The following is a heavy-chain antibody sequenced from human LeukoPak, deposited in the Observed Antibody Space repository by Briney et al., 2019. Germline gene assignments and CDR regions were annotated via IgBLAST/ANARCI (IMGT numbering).Heavy chain of an antibody. V-gene: IGHV1-46*01. Sequence: ASVKISRKASGFKFTNFYFHWVRQAPGQGLEWMGIINPSGGTTTYAQKFQGNITMTRDTSTSTVYMEMTSLTSEDTAVYYCARSEYSKSIWFDPWGQGTLVTVSS. J-gene: IGHJ5*02. CDR1: GFKFTNFY. CDR2: INPSGGTT. D-gene: IGHD6-6*01. CDR3: ARSEYSKSIWFDP.